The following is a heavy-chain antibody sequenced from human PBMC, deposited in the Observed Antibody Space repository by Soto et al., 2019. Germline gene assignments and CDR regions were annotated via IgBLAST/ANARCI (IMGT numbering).Heavy chain of an antibody. D-gene: IGHD6-19*01. CDR1: GYTFTSYD. Sequence: ASVKVSCKASGYTFTSYDINWVRQATGEGLEWMGWMNPNSGNAGYAQKFQGRVTMTRNTSISTVYMELSSLRSEDTAVYYCARGQSGYSSGWSPHAYWGQGTLVTVSS. CDR3: ARGQSGYSSGWSPHAY. J-gene: IGHJ4*02. CDR2: MNPNSGNA. V-gene: IGHV1-8*01.